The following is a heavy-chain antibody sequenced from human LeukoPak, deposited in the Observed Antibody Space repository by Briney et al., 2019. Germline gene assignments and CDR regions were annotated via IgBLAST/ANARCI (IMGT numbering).Heavy chain of an antibody. Sequence: PGGSLRLSCAASGFTFDDYGMSWVRQAPGKGLEWVSGINWNGGSTGYADSVKGRFTISRDNAKNSLYLQMNSLRAEDTALYYCARNFPTSFRVLLWFGEAPPDYRGQGTLVTVSS. D-gene: IGHD3-10*01. V-gene: IGHV3-20*04. J-gene: IGHJ4*02. CDR2: INWNGGST. CDR1: GFTFDDYG. CDR3: ARNFPTSFRVLLWFGEAPPDY.